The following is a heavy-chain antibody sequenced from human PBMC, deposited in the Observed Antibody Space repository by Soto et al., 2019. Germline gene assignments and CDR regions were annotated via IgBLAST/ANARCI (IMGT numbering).Heavy chain of an antibody. Sequence: GGALRLSCAASGFTFSSYAMHWVRQAPGKGLEWVAVISYDGSNKYYADSVKGRFTISRDNSKNTLYLQMNSLRAEDTAVYYCARNYDILTGPYGMDVWGQGTTVTVSS. CDR1: GFTFSSYA. J-gene: IGHJ6*02. D-gene: IGHD3-9*01. V-gene: IGHV3-30-3*01. CDR3: ARNYDILTGPYGMDV. CDR2: ISYDGSNK.